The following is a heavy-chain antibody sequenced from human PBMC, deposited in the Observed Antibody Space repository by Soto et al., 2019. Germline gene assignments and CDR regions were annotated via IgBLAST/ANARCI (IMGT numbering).Heavy chain of an antibody. J-gene: IGHJ4*02. CDR1: GGSISSGGYY. D-gene: IGHD1-26*01. Sequence: QVQLQESGPGLVKPSQTLSLTCTVSGGSISSGGYYWSWIRQHPGKGLEWIGYIYYSGSTYYNPSLKSRVTISVDTSKNQFSLKLSSVTAADTAVYYCARVMYSGSYKEVARFDYWGQGTLVTVSS. CDR3: ARVMYSGSYKEVARFDY. V-gene: IGHV4-31*03. CDR2: IYYSGST.